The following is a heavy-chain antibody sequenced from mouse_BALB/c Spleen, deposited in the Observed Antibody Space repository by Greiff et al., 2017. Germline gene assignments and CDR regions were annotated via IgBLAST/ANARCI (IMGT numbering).Heavy chain of an antibody. CDR3: ARAYYVLAY. J-gene: IGHJ3*01. CDR2: IYPGSGNT. V-gene: IGHV1-77*01. CDR1: GYTFTDYY. Sequence: VQLQESGAELARPGASVKLSCKASGYTFTDYYINWVKQRTGQGIEWIGEIYPGSGNTYDNEKFKGKATLTADKSSSTAYRQLSSLTSEDSAVYFCARAYYVLAYWGQGTLVTVSA. D-gene: IGHD1-1*01.